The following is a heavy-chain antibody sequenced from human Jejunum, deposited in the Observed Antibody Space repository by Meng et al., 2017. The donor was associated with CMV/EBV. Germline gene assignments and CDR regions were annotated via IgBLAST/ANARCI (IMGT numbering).Heavy chain of an antibody. CDR2: ISTGGGTI. V-gene: IGHV3-11*01. CDR3: AREGGITDCSGGTCYSADYFDD. D-gene: IGHD2-15*01. Sequence: YMGCIRQAPGKGLEWISYISTGGGTIYYADSVQGRFTISRDNAKNALYLQMNSLRAEDTAVYYCAREGGITDCSGGTCYSADYFDDWGQGTLVTVSS. J-gene: IGHJ4*02. CDR1: Y.